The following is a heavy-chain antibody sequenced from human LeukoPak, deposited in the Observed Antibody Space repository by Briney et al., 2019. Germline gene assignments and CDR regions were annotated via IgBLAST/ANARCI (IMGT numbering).Heavy chain of an antibody. D-gene: IGHD1-26*01. V-gene: IGHV1-24*01. CDR3: ATGRLSGSYAIDAFDI. CDR2: FDPEDGET. CDR1: GYTLTELS. Sequence: ASVKVSCKVSGYTLTELSMHWVRQAPGEGLEWMGGFDPEDGETIYAQKFQGRVTMTEDTSTDTAYMELSSLRSEDTAVYYCATGRLSGSYAIDAFDIWGQGTMVTVSS. J-gene: IGHJ3*02.